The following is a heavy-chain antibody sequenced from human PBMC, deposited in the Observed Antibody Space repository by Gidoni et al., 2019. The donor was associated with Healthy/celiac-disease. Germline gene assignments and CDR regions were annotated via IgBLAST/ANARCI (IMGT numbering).Heavy chain of an antibody. CDR3: ARDRRWATVTTYDAFDI. Sequence: QVQLVESGGGVVQPGRSLRLSCAASGFTFSSSGMHWVRQAPGKGLEWVAVIWYDGSNKYYADSVKGRFTISRDNSKNTLYLQMNSLRAEDTAVYYCARDRRWATVTTYDAFDIWGQGTMVTVSS. J-gene: IGHJ3*02. CDR2: IWYDGSNK. D-gene: IGHD4-17*01. V-gene: IGHV3-33*01. CDR1: GFTFSSSG.